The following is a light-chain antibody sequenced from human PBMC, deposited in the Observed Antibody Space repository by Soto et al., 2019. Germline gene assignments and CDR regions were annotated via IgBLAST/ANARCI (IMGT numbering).Light chain of an antibody. CDR1: SSDVGSYNL. CDR2: EVS. Sequence: QSALAQPASVSGSPGQSITISCTGTSSDVGSYNLVSWYQQHLGKAPKLMIYEVSKRPSGVSNRFSGSKSGNTASLTISGLQAEDEADSYCCSYAGSSYVFGTGTKVTVL. V-gene: IGLV2-23*02. CDR3: CSYAGSSYV. J-gene: IGLJ1*01.